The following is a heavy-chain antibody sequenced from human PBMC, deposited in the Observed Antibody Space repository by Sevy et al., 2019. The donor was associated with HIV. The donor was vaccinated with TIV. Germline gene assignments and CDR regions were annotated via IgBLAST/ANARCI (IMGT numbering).Heavy chain of an antibody. CDR2: ISSDGRNI. Sequence: GGSLRLSCAASGFTFVSYAMHWVRQAPGKGLEWVAMISSDGRNINYADSVKGRFTISRDTSKNTLLLQMYSLRAEDTAVYYCAKASYRDYYDSGGYETEWGQGTLVTVSS. CDR1: GFTFVSYA. CDR3: AKASYRDYYDSGGYETE. J-gene: IGHJ4*02. D-gene: IGHD3-22*01. V-gene: IGHV3-30*04.